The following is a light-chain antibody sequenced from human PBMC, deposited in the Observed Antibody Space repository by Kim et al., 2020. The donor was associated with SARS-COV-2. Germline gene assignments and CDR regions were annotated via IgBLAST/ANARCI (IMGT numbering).Light chain of an antibody. CDR3: QQYGSSPIT. V-gene: IGKV3-20*01. CDR1: QSVSSSY. J-gene: IGKJ5*01. CDR2: GAS. Sequence: EIVLTQSPGTLSLSPGERATLSCRASQSVSSSYFAWYQQKPGQAPRLLIYGASSRATGIPDRFSGSGSGTDFTLTISRLEPEDLAVYSCQQYGSSPITFGQGTRLEIK.